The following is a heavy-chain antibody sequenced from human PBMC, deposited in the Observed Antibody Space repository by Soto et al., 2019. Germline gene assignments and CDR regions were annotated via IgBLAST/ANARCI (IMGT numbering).Heavy chain of an antibody. J-gene: IGHJ6*02. Sequence: QVQLVESGGGVVQPGRSLRLSCAASGFTFSSYGMHWVRQAPGKGLEWVAVISDDGSNKYYADSVKGRFTISRDNSKNTLYRQMNSQRAEDTDVYECAKDPLRCSSYYCGMDVWGRGPTVTVSS. CDR2: ISDDGSNK. V-gene: IGHV3-30*18. CDR3: AKDPLRCSSYYCGMDV. CDR1: GFTFSSYG. D-gene: IGHD3-10*02.